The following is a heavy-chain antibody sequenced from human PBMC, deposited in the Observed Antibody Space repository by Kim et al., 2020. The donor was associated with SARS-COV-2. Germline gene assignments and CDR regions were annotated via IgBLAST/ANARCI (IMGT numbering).Heavy chain of an antibody. Sequence: GGSLRLSCAASGFTFSSYAMSWVRQAPGKGLEWVSAISGSGGSTYYADSVKGRFTISRDNSKNTLYLQMNSLRAEDTAGYYCAKQDIVVVLSWYFDLWGRGTLVTVSS. J-gene: IGHJ2*01. CDR1: GFTFSSYA. CDR3: AKQDIVVVLSWYFDL. CDR2: ISGSGGST. V-gene: IGHV3-23*01. D-gene: IGHD2-2*01.